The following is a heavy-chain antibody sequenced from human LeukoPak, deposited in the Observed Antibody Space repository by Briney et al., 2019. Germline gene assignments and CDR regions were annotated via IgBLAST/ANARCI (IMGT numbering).Heavy chain of an antibody. V-gene: IGHV3-43*01. D-gene: IGHD6-19*01. CDR3: AKGSGIAVADFFDY. J-gene: IGHJ4*02. Sequence: TGGSLRLSCAASGFTFDDNTMHWVRQTPGKGLEWVSLISWDGGSTYYADSVKGRFTISRDNSKNSLYLQMSSLRTEDTALYYCAKGSGIAVADFFDYWGQGTLVTVSS. CDR1: GFTFDDNT. CDR2: ISWDGGST.